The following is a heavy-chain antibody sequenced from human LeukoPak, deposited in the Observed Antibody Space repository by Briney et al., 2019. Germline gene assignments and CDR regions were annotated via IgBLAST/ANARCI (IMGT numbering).Heavy chain of an antibody. D-gene: IGHD2-21*01. Sequence: ASVKVSCKASGYTFTAHYMHWVRQAPGQGLEWVGRINPSSGDTEYGQRFQGRVTLTRDTSSSTANMELRRLRSDDTAVYYCARDPGYSYAFDIWGQGTVVIVSS. V-gene: IGHV1-2*06. CDR2: INPSSGDT. J-gene: IGHJ3*02. CDR1: GYTFTAHY. CDR3: ARDPGYSYAFDI.